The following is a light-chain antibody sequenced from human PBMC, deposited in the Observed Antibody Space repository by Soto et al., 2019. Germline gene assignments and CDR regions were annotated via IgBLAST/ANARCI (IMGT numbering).Light chain of an antibody. V-gene: IGLV1-44*01. CDR3: AAWDDSLNGQV. J-gene: IGLJ2*01. CDR1: SSNIGSNT. CDR2: SNN. Sequence: QSVLTQPPSASGTPGQRVTISCSGSSSNIGSNTVNWYQQLPGTAPKLLIYSNNQRPSGVPDRSSGSKSGTSASLAISGLQSEDEADYYCAAWDDSLNGQVFGGGTKVTVL.